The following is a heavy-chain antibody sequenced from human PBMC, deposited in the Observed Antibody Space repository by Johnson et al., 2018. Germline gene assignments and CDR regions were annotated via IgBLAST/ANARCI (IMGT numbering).Heavy chain of an antibody. CDR2: ISYDGSNK. CDR1: GFSFSNYG. D-gene: IGHD5-18*01. V-gene: IGHV3-30*18. J-gene: IGHJ3*02. Sequence: QVQLVEAGGGVVQPGRTLGLPCVASGFSFSNYGMHWVRQAPGKGLEWVAVISYDGSNKYYADSVKGRFTISRDNSKNTLYLQMNSLRAEDTAVSYCAKDVDTAIWGSAFDSWGQGTMVTVSS. CDR3: AKDVDTAIWGSAFDS.